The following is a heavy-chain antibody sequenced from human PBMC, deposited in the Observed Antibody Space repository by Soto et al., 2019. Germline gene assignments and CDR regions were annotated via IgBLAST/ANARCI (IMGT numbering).Heavy chain of an antibody. CDR1: GGSISSSSYY. CDR2: IYYSGST. J-gene: IGHJ4*02. CDR3: ASPREYSGYESAFDY. Sequence: SETLSLTCTVSGGSISSSSYYWGWIRQPPGKGLEWIGSIYYSGSTYYNPSLKSRVTISVDTSKNQFSLKLSSVTAADTAVYYCASPREYSGYESAFDYWGQGTLVTVSS. D-gene: IGHD5-12*01. V-gene: IGHV4-39*01.